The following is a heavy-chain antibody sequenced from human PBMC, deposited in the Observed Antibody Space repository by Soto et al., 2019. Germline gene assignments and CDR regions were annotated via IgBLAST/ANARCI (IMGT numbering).Heavy chain of an antibody. CDR3: ARSAGSWKYYFDS. CDR2: IFHRGST. Sequence: QVQLQESGPGLVKPSGTLSLTCAVSSGSISSSIWWSWVRQPPGKGLEWIGEIFHRGSTNYKPSLKRRVTISEDKSKNKISLTLSSVAAVDPAVYYCARSAGSWKYYFDSWGQGTLVTVSS. J-gene: IGHJ4*02. D-gene: IGHD6-13*01. V-gene: IGHV4-4*02. CDR1: SGSISSSIW.